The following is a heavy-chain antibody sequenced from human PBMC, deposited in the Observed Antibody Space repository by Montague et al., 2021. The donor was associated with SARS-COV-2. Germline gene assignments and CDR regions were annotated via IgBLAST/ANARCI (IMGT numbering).Heavy chain of an antibody. CDR2: IYYGGST. CDR3: ARLRRPDGYSYWFGP. CDR1: GGSISSYY. V-gene: IGHV4-59*08. Sequence: SETLSLTCTVSGGSISSYYWSWIRQPPGKGLEWIGYIYYGGSTNYSPPFKGRVITSVDTSNNQFSLRLTSVTAADTAVYYCARLRRPDGYSYWFGPWGQGTLVTVSS. J-gene: IGHJ5*02. D-gene: IGHD5-24*01.